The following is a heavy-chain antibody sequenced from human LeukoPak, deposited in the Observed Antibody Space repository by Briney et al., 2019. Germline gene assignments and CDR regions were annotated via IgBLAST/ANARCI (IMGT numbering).Heavy chain of an antibody. D-gene: IGHD1-26*01. CDR2: IYHSGNT. J-gene: IGHJ2*01. CDR1: GFSISTVYY. CDR3: ATRPGGTYFSWFFNF. V-gene: IGHV4-38-2*01. Sequence: PSETLSPTCAVSGFSISTVYYWGSIRQPPRQRLARIGTIYHSGNTDYKPSLKSRLTTSGDTSKHQFSLKLSSVTAADTAVYYCATRPGGTYFSWFFNFWDRGTLVTVS.